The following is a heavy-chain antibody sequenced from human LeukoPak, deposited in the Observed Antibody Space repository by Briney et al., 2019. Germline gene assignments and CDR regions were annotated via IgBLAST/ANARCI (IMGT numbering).Heavy chain of an antibody. D-gene: IGHD3-22*01. CDR2: ISGSGGST. V-gene: IGHV3-23*01. CDR3: ARHQGSSGYYYFDY. CDR1: GFTFSSYA. Sequence: GGSLRLSCAASGFTFSSYAMSWVRQAPGKGLEWVSAISGSGGSTYYADSVKGRFTISRDNSKNTLYLQMNSLRAEDTAVYYCARHQGSSGYYYFDYWGQGTLVTVSS. J-gene: IGHJ4*02.